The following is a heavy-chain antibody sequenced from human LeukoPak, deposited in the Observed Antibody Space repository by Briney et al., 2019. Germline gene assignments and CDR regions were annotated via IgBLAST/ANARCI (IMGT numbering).Heavy chain of an antibody. CDR2: IGTAGDT. J-gene: IGHJ4*02. CDR1: GFTFSDYD. V-gene: IGHV3-13*01. CDR3: ARVAKERVGGVYYFDY. Sequence: GGSLGLSCAASGFTFSDYDMHWVRQATGKGLEWVSAIGTAGDTYYTGPVKGRFTISRENAKNSLYLQMNSLRAGDTAVYYCARVAKERVGGVYYFDYWGQGTLVTVSS. D-gene: IGHD1-1*01.